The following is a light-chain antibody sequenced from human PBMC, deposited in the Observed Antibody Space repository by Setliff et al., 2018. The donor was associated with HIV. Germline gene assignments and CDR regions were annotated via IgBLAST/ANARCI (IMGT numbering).Light chain of an antibody. J-gene: IGLJ1*01. Sequence: QSVLTQPPSASGTPGQRVTISCSGTTSNIASNAVNWYQQFPGTAPKVLIYSNDQRPSGVPDRFSGSKSGISGSLAISGLQSADEADYYCCSYAGSYTYVFGTGTKVTVL. V-gene: IGLV1-44*01. CDR2: SND. CDR3: CSYAGSYTYV. CDR1: TSNIASNA.